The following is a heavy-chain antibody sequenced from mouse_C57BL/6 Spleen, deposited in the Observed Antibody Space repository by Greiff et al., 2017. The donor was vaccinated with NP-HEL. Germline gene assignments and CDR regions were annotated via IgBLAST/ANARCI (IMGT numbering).Heavy chain of an antibody. CDR3: ARGYYKGMDY. CDR2: IDPSDSYT. D-gene: IGHD2-12*01. V-gene: IGHV1-69*01. CDR1: GYTFTSYW. J-gene: IGHJ4*01. Sequence: QVQLQQPGAELVMPGASVKLSCKASGYTFTSYWMHWVKQRPGQGLEWIGEIDPSDSYTNYNQKFKGKSTLTVDKSSSTAYMQLSSLTSEDSAVYYCARGYYKGMDYWGQGTSVTVSS.